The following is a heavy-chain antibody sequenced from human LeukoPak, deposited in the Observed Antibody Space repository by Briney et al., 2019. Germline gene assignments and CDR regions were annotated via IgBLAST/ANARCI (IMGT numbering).Heavy chain of an antibody. V-gene: IGHV3-48*02. D-gene: IGHD2-21*01. Sequence: GGSLRLSCAASGFTFSAYHINWVRQAPGKGLEWISYISTTGTTIHYADSVKGRFAISRDNAKSSLYLQMNSLRDEDTAVYYCARVWQDYSGVDYWGQGTLVTASS. CDR1: GFTFSAYH. CDR2: ISTTGTTI. CDR3: ARVWQDYSGVDY. J-gene: IGHJ4*02.